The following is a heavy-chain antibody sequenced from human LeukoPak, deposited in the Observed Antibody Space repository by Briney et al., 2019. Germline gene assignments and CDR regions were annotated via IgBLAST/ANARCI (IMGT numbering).Heavy chain of an antibody. CDR1: GGSFSGYY. CDR2: INHSGST. V-gene: IGHV4-34*01. Sequence: PSETLSLTCAVYGGSFSGYYGSWIRQPPGKGLEWIGEINHSGSTNYNPSLKSRVTISVDTSKNQFSLKLSSVTAADTAVYYCARGGRRAVFGGWFDPWGQGTLVTVSS. CDR3: ARGGRRAVFGGWFDP. D-gene: IGHD3-3*01. J-gene: IGHJ5*02.